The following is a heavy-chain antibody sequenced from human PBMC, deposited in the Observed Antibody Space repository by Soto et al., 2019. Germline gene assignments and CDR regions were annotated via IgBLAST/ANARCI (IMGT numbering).Heavy chain of an antibody. CDR1: GASITTAYY. J-gene: IGHJ5*02. D-gene: IGHD1-26*01. Sequence: SETLSLTCTVSGASITTAYYWTWVRQHPVKGLEWIGHIYYSGSTYYNPSLKSRLNISLDTSKNQFSLQLDSMTAADTAIYYYARGSRFDPWGQGTQVTVSS. CDR3: ARGSRFDP. V-gene: IGHV4-31*03. CDR2: IYYSGST.